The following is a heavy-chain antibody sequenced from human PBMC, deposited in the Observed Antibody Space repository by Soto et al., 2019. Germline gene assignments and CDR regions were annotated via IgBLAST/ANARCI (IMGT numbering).Heavy chain of an antibody. CDR2: INHSGST. V-gene: IGHV4-34*01. CDR1: GGSFSGYY. J-gene: IGHJ4*02. Sequence: SETLSLTCAVYGGSFSGYYWSWIRQPPGKGLEWIGEINHSGSTYYNPSLKSRVTISVDRSKNQFSLKLSSVTAADTAVYYCARAGDSSGPVALGYWGQGTLVTVSS. CDR3: ARAGDSSGPVALGY. D-gene: IGHD6-19*01.